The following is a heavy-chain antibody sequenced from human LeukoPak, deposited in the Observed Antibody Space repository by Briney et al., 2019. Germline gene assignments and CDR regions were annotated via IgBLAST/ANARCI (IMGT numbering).Heavy chain of an antibody. Sequence: PSETLSLTCTVSGGSISSSSYYWGWIRQPPGKGLEWIETIYYTGSTYYNPSLKSRVTISVDTSKNQFSLKLSSVTAADTAMYYCARLFCSSGSCKLGVSDAFDIWGQGTMVTVSS. CDR1: GGSISSSSYY. CDR3: ARLFCSSGSCKLGVSDAFDI. D-gene: IGHD2-15*01. V-gene: IGHV4-39*01. J-gene: IGHJ3*02. CDR2: IYYTGST.